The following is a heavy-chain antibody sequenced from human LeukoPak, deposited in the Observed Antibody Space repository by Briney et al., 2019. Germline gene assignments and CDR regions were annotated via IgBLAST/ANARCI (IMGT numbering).Heavy chain of an antibody. Sequence: GGSLRLSCAASGFTFSSYSMNWVRQAPGKGLEWVSSISSSSSYIYYADSVKGRFTISRDNAKNSLYLQTNSLRAEDTAVYYCARDSGYSYGYDYWGQGTLVTVSS. V-gene: IGHV3-21*01. CDR3: ARDSGYSYGYDY. J-gene: IGHJ4*02. D-gene: IGHD5-18*01. CDR2: ISSSSSYI. CDR1: GFTFSSYS.